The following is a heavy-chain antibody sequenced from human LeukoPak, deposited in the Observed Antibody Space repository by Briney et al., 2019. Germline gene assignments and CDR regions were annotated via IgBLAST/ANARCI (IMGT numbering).Heavy chain of an antibody. CDR3: AREEICSNGVYSSCMDV. Sequence: GGSLRLSCAASGFTFSSYGMHWVRHAPGKGLEWVAFIRYDGSNKYYADSVKGRFTISRDNSKNTLYLQMKSLRAEDTAVYYCAREEICSNGVYSSCMDVWGKGATVTVSS. J-gene: IGHJ6*03. V-gene: IGHV3-30*02. CDR2: IRYDGSNK. D-gene: IGHD2-8*01. CDR1: GFTFSSYG.